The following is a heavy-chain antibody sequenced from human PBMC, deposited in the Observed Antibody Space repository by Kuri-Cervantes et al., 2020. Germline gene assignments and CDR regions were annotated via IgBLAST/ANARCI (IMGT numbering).Heavy chain of an antibody. CDR1: GGSISSSNW. V-gene: IGHV4-4*02. CDR2: IYHSGST. D-gene: IGHD2-2*01. CDR3: ANFLLRGTSTYFAS. Sequence: SETLFLSCAVSGGSISSSNWWSWVRQPPGKGLEWIGEIYHSGSTNYNPSLKSRVTISVDKSKNQFSLKLSSVTAADTAVYYCANFLLRGTSTYFASWGQGTLVTVSS. J-gene: IGHJ4*02.